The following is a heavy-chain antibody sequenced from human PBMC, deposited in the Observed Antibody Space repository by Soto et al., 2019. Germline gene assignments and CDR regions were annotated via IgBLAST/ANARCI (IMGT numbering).Heavy chain of an antibody. Sequence: GGSLRLSCAASGFTFSSYWMHWVRQTPGKGLVWVSRINSDGSSTSYADSVKGRFTISRDNAKNTLYLQMNSLRAEDTAVYYCARVRWLVGGLFDYWGQGTLVTVSS. CDR3: ARVRWLVGGLFDY. CDR2: INSDGSST. CDR1: GFTFSSYW. J-gene: IGHJ4*02. V-gene: IGHV3-74*01. D-gene: IGHD6-19*01.